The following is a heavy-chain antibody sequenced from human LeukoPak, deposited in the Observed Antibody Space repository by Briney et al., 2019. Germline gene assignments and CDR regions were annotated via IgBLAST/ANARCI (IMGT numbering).Heavy chain of an antibody. CDR1: GGSFSGYY. D-gene: IGHD2-2*01. V-gene: IGHV4-34*01. CDR3: ALSGCSSTSCFTFDP. J-gene: IGHJ5*02. Sequence: SETLSLTCAVYGGSFSGYYWSWIRQPPGKRLEWIGEINHSGSTNYNPSLKSRVTISVDTSKNQFSLKLSSVTAADTAVYYCALSGCSSTSCFTFDPWGQGTLVTVSS. CDR2: INHSGST.